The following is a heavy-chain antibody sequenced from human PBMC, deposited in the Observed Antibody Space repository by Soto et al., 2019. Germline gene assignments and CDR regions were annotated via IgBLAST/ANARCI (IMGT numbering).Heavy chain of an antibody. V-gene: IGHV1-69*13. CDR2: IIPIFGTA. Sequence: SVKVSCKASGGVFSNYALTWVRQAPGQGLEWVGGIIPIFGTANYAQKFQGRVTITADESTSTAYMELSSLRSEDTAVYYCARDRFRDDFWSGPRRVYGMDVWGQGTTVTVSS. J-gene: IGHJ6*02. CDR3: ARDRFRDDFWSGPRRVYGMDV. CDR1: GGVFSNYA. D-gene: IGHD3-3*01.